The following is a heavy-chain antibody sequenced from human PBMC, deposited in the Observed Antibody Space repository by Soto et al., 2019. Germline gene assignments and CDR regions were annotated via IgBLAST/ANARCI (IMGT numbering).Heavy chain of an antibody. CDR1: GGFVSSGSYY. V-gene: IGHV4-34*01. CDR3: ARVERGTATTVVDAFDI. Sequence: QVQLQQWGAGLLKPSETLSLTCAVYGGFVSSGSYYWSWIRQPPGKGLEWIGEMSHRGGTHFTPSLKGRATISVDTSKKQFSLKMSSVTAADTALYYCARVERGTATTVVDAFDIWGPGTMVPVSS. D-gene: IGHD1-1*01. CDR2: MSHRGGT. J-gene: IGHJ3*02.